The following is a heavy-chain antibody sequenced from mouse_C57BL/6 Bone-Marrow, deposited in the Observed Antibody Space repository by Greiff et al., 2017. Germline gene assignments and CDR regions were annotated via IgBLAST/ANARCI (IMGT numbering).Heavy chain of an antibody. Sequence: EVMLVESGGGLVQPGGSLKLSCAASGFTFSDYYMYWVRQTPEKRLEWVAYISNGGGSTYYPDTVKGRFTISRDNAKNTLYLQMSRLKSEDTAMYYCARQEVYYGYEDAMDYWGQGTSVTVSS. D-gene: IGHD2-2*01. CDR2: ISNGGGST. J-gene: IGHJ4*01. V-gene: IGHV5-12*01. CDR1: GFTFSDYY. CDR3: ARQEVYYGYEDAMDY.